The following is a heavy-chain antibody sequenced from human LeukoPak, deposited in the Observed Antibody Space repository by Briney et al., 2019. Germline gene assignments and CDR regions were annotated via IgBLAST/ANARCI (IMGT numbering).Heavy chain of an antibody. D-gene: IGHD1-26*01. CDR1: GFPFSSYG. CDR2: ISGSGGST. Sequence: SGGSLRLSCAASGFPFSSYGMSWVGQPPGKGLECVSAISGSGGSTYYADSVKGRFPISRDNSKNTLYLQMNSLRAEDTAVYYCAKDAWIVGANHFDYWGQGTLVTVSS. CDR3: AKDAWIVGANHFDY. V-gene: IGHV3-23*01. J-gene: IGHJ4*02.